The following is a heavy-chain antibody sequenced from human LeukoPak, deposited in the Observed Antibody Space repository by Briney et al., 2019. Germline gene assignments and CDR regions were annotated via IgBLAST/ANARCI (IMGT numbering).Heavy chain of an antibody. CDR2: INHSGST. V-gene: IGHV4-34*01. CDR1: GGSFSGYY. CDR3: ARGPFITMVRGVPRHFQH. J-gene: IGHJ1*01. D-gene: IGHD3-10*01. Sequence: SETLSLTCAVYGGSFSGYYWSWIRQPPGKGLEWIGEINHSGSTNYNPSLKSRVTISVDTSKNQFSLKLSSVTAADTAVYYCARGPFITMVRGVPRHFQHWGQGTLVTVSS.